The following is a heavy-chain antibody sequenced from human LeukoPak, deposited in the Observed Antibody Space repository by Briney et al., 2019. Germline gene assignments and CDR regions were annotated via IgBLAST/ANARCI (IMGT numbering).Heavy chain of an antibody. V-gene: IGHV4-31*03. D-gene: IGHD2-2*01. J-gene: IGHJ3*01. CDR2: KYYSGSA. CDR1: GVSVSDGRYY. Sequence: SETLSLTCNVSGVSVSDGRYYWTWIRQHPGKGLEWIGYKYYSGSAKYNPSLKSRLTISIDTSKNQFSLQLSSVTAVDTATYYCATPYCSSISCLDVFNVWGPGTRVTVSS. CDR3: ATPYCSSISCLDVFNV.